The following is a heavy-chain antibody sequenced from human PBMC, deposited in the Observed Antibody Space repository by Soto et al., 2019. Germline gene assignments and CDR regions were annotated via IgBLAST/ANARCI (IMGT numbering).Heavy chain of an antibody. J-gene: IGHJ4*02. Sequence: PGGSLRLSCAASGFTFSSYAMSWVRQAPGKGLEWVSAISGSGGSTYYADSVKGRFTISRDNSKNTLYLQMNSLRAEDTAVYCCAKFPYGSGHPKPYYFDYWGQGTLVTVSS. D-gene: IGHD3-10*01. V-gene: IGHV3-23*01. CDR2: ISGSGGST. CDR1: GFTFSSYA. CDR3: AKFPYGSGHPKPYYFDY.